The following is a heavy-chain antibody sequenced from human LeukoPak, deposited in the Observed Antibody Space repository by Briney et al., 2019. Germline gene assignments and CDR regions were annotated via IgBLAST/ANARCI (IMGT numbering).Heavy chain of an antibody. CDR2: ISSSSSTI. V-gene: IGHV3-48*01. CDR1: GFTFSSYW. CDR3: ATTIFGVVIDNNWFDP. J-gene: IGHJ5*02. D-gene: IGHD3-3*01. Sequence: GGSLRLSCAASGFTFSSYWMSWVRQAPGKGLEWVSYISSSSSTIYYADSVKGRFTISRDNAKNSLYLQMNSLRAEDTAVYYCATTIFGVVIDNNWFDPWGQGTLVTVSS.